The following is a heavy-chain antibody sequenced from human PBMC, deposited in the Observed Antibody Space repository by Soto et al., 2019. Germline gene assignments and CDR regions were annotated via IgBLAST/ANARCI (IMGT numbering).Heavy chain of an antibody. CDR1: GFTFSSYS. Sequence: WGSLRLSCATSGFTFSSYSMNWVRQAPGMGLEWVSSISRSSSYIYYADSMKGRFTISRDNAKNSLYLQMNSLRAEDTAVYYCAALLYSNAPCDSWGKGTLVDVSS. D-gene: IGHD4-4*01. CDR3: AALLYSNAPCDS. CDR2: ISRSSSYI. V-gene: IGHV3-21*01. J-gene: IGHJ4*01.